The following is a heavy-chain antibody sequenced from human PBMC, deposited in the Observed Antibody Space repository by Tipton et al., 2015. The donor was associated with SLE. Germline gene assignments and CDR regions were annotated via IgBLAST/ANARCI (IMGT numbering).Heavy chain of an antibody. D-gene: IGHD3-22*01. CDR2: MYITGSA. J-gene: IGHJ4*02. Sequence: TLSLTCIVSGVSITSYTYSWSWIRQSAGKGLEWLGRMYITGSAIYNPSLKSRVTISVDTSKNQFSLKLSSVTAADAAVYYCARDYYDSRGYTLFDYWGQGALVTVSS. CDR3: ARDYYDSRGYTLFDY. CDR1: GVSITSYTYS. V-gene: IGHV4-61*02.